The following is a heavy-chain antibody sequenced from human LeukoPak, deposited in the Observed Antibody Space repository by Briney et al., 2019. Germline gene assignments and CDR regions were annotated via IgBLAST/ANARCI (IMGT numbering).Heavy chain of an antibody. CDR2: INDSGST. J-gene: IGHJ6*03. Sequence: SETLSLTCAVYGGSFSGYYWSWIRQAPGKGLEWIGEINDSGSTNYNPSLKSRVTISVDTSKNQFSLKLTSVTAADTAVYYCARPQSYLGYYNMDVWGKGTTVNVSS. CDR1: GGSFSGYY. V-gene: IGHV4-34*01. CDR3: ARPQSYLGYYNMDV. D-gene: IGHD3-10*01.